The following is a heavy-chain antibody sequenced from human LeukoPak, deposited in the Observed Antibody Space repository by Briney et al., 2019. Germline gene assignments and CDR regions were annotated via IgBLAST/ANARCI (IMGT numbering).Heavy chain of an antibody. V-gene: IGHV1-18*01. D-gene: IGHD3-9*01. CDR2: ISAYNGNT. J-gene: IGHJ4*02. CDR1: GYTFTSYG. Sequence: GASVKVSCKASGYTFTSYGISWVRQAPGQGLEWMGWISAYNGNTNYAQKLQGRVTMTTDTSTSTAYMELRSLRSDDTAVYYCARLKTYYDILTGYPTYYFGYWGQGALVTVSS. CDR3: ARLKTYYDILTGYPTYYFGY.